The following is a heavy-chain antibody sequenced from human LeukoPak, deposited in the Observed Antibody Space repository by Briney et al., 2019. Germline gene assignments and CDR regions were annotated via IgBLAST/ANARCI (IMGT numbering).Heavy chain of an antibody. Sequence: GGSLRLSCAASGFTFSSYAMSWVRQAPGKGLEWVSGISGSGGSTYYADSVKGRFTISRDNSKKTLYLRMNSLTAEDTAVYYCAKDSCSGGSCYEDYWGQGTLVTVSP. D-gene: IGHD2-15*01. CDR1: GFTFSSYA. CDR3: AKDSCSGGSCYEDY. CDR2: ISGSGGST. V-gene: IGHV3-23*01. J-gene: IGHJ4*02.